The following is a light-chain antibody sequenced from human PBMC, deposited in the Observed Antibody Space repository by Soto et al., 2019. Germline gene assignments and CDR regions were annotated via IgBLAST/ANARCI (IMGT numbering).Light chain of an antibody. V-gene: IGKV1-5*03. CDR2: KAF. J-gene: IGKJ1*01. CDR3: QQYNSYPWT. CDR1: QSISSW. Sequence: DIQMTQSPSTLSASVGDRVTITCRVSQSISSWLAWYQQKPGKAPKLLIYKAFSLESGVPSRFSGSGAGTEFTLTISSLQPDDFATYYCQQYNSYPWTFGQGTKVDIK.